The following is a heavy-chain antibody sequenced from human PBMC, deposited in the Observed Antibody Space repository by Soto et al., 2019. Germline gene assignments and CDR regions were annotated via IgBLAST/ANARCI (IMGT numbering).Heavy chain of an antibody. Sequence: QVQLVQSGPEVKKPGASVKVSCKASGYIFTNYGITWVRQAPGQGLEWMGWISSYNGNTNYAQKFQGRVTMTTDIFTTMTYMEVRRLTSDDTAVYYCARYLGYDFWSGSTSRNYDCDYWGQGTLVTVSS. V-gene: IGHV1-18*01. CDR2: ISSYNGNT. J-gene: IGHJ4*02. D-gene: IGHD3-3*01. CDR1: GYIFTNYG. CDR3: ARYLGYDFWSGSTSRNYDCDY.